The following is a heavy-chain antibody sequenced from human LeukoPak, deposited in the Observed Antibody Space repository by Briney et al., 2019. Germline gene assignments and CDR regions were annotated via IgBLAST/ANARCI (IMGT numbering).Heavy chain of an antibody. J-gene: IGHJ3*02. Sequence: SQTLSLTCTVSGGSISSGSYSWSWIRQPAGKGLEWIGRIYTSGSTNYNPSLKSRVTISVDTSKKQFSLKLSSVAAADTAVYFCARGLSLSGYLDAFDIWGQGTMVTVSS. D-gene: IGHD3-22*01. CDR2: IYTSGST. V-gene: IGHV4-61*02. CDR1: GGSISSGSYS. CDR3: ARGLSLSGYLDAFDI.